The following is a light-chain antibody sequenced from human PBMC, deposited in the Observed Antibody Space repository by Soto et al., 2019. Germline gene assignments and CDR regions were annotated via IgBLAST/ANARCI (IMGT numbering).Light chain of an antibody. J-gene: IGKJ4*01. CDR1: QSVSSN. Sequence: EIVMTQSPATLSVSPGXRATLSCRASQSVSSNLAWYQQQPGQAPRLLIYGASTRATGFPARFSGSGSGTEFTLTISSLQSEDFAVYYCQQYNNWPLTFGGGTKVDIK. V-gene: IGKV3-15*01. CDR2: GAS. CDR3: QQYNNWPLT.